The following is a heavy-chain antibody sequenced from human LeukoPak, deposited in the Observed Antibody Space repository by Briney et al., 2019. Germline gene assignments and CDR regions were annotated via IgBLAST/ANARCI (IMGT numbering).Heavy chain of an antibody. CDR2: ISSSSIYI. Sequence: GGSLRLSCAASGFTFSSYSMSWVRQAPGKGLGWVSSISSSSIYIYYADSVKGRFTISTDNAKDSLYLQMNSLRAEDTAVYYCARGGGQWLVHGGSDYWGQGTLVTVSS. CDR3: ARGGGQWLVHGGSDY. V-gene: IGHV3-21*01. D-gene: IGHD6-19*01. CDR1: GFTFSSYS. J-gene: IGHJ4*02.